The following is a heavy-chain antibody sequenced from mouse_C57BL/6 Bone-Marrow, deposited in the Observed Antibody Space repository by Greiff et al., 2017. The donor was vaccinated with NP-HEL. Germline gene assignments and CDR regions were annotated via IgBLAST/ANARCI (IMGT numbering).Heavy chain of an antibody. Sequence: EVQLQESGGGLVQPGGSLKLSCAASGFTFSDYYMYWVRQTPEKRLEWVAYISNGGGSTYYPDTVKGRFTISRDNAKNTLYLQMSRLKSEDTAMYYCARHYDGYYVGWFAYWGQGTLVTVSA. CDR3: ARHYDGYYVGWFAY. CDR2: ISNGGGST. CDR1: GFTFSDYY. V-gene: IGHV5-12*01. D-gene: IGHD2-3*01. J-gene: IGHJ3*01.